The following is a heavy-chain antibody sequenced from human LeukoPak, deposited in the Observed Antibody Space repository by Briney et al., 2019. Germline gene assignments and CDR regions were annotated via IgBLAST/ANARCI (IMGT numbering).Heavy chain of an antibody. CDR2: IYYSGST. J-gene: IGHJ4*02. CDR3: ARRSYYYDSSGYDSYYFDY. V-gene: IGHV4-31*03. CDR1: GGSISSGGYY. D-gene: IGHD3-22*01. Sequence: PSETLSLTCTVSGGSISSGGYYWSWIRQHPGKGLEWIGYIYYSGSTYYNPSLKSRVTISVDTSKNQFSLKLSSVTAADTAVYYCARRSYYYDSSGYDSYYFDYWGQGTVVRVCS.